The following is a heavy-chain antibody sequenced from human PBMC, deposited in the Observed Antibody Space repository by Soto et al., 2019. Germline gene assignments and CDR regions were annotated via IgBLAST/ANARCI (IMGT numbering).Heavy chain of an antibody. D-gene: IGHD3-22*01. CDR2: IIPIFGTA. V-gene: IGHV1-69*13. CDR3: ARDGPYYYDSSGYHSGFSDY. Sequence: SVKVSCKASGGTFSSYSISWVRQAPGQGLEWMGGIIPIFGTANYAQKFQGRVTITADESTSTAYMELSSLRSEDTAVYYCARDGPYYYDSSGYHSGFSDYWGQGTLVTVSS. CDR1: GGTFSSYS. J-gene: IGHJ4*02.